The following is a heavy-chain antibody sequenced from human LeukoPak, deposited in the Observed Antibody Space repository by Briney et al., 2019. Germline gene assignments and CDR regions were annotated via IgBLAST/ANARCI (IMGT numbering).Heavy chain of an antibody. J-gene: IGHJ6*02. CDR3: ARDLRYGDTLKTYYYYGMDV. D-gene: IGHD4-17*01. V-gene: IGHV3-33*01. CDR1: GFTFSSYG. Sequence: GRSLRLSCAASGFTFSSYGMHWVRQAPGKGLEWVAVIWYDGSNKYYADSVKGRFTISRDNSKNTLYLQMNSLRAEDTAVYYCARDLRYGDTLKTYYYYGMDVWGQGTTVTVSS. CDR2: IWYDGSNK.